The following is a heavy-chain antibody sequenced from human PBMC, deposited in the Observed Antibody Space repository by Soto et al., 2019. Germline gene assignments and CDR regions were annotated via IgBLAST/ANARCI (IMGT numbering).Heavy chain of an antibody. J-gene: IGHJ4*02. D-gene: IGHD4-17*01. Sequence: PSETLSHTCTVSGVSISSYYWSLLRQPPGKGLEWIGYIYNSGSTNYNPSLKSRVTISVDTSQNQFSLKLSSVTAADTAVYYCARRYGDYFDYWGQGTLVTSPQ. CDR3: ARRYGDYFDY. CDR1: GVSISSYY. V-gene: IGHV4-59*08. CDR2: IYNSGST.